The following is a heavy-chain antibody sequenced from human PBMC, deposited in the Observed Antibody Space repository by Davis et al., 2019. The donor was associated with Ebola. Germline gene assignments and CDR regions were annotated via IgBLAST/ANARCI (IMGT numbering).Heavy chain of an antibody. V-gene: IGHV1-69*13. J-gene: IGHJ3*02. CDR3: ATASCSSTSCPYDAFDI. D-gene: IGHD2-2*01. Sequence: SVKVSCKASGGTFSSYAISWVRQAPGQGLEWMGGIIPIFGTANYAQKFQGRVTITADESTSTAYMELSSLRSEDTAVYYCATASCSSTSCPYDAFDIWGQGTMVTVSS. CDR1: GGTFSSYA. CDR2: IIPIFGTA.